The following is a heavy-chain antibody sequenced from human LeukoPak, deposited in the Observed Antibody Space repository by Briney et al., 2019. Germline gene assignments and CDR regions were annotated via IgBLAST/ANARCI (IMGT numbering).Heavy chain of an antibody. D-gene: IGHD3-9*01. Sequence: SETLSLTCAVSGGSISSGGYSWSWIRQPPGKGLEWIGYIYYSGSTNYNPSLKSRVTISVDTSKNQFSLKLSSVTAADTAVYYCARGNGGYDILTGKHYYYMDVWGKGTTVTVSS. CDR3: ARGNGGYDILTGKHYYYMDV. J-gene: IGHJ6*03. V-gene: IGHV4-61*08. CDR2: IYYSGST. CDR1: GGSISSGGYS.